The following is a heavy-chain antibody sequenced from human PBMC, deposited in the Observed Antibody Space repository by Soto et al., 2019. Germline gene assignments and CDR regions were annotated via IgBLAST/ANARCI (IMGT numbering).Heavy chain of an antibody. CDR2: INHSGST. CDR3: ARLEGLATISYYFDF. Sequence: SETLSLTCAVYGGSFSGYYWSWIRQPPGKGLEWIGEINHSGSTNYNPSLKSRVTISADTSKNQFSLKLSSVTAADTAVYYCARLEGLATISYYFDFWGPGALVTVSS. J-gene: IGHJ4*02. D-gene: IGHD3-9*01. CDR1: GGSFSGYY. V-gene: IGHV4-34*01.